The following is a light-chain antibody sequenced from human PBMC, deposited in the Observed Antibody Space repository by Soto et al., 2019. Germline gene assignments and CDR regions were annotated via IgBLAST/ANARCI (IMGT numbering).Light chain of an antibody. J-gene: IGKJ5*01. Sequence: DIQMAQSPSSLSASVGDRVTVNCRPSQRISNYLNWYQQKPGKAPKLLIYAASSLQSGVPSRFSGSGSGTDFTLTISSLQTEDFTTYYCQQSYSSPITFGKGTRLEIK. V-gene: IGKV1-39*01. CDR2: AAS. CDR1: QRISNY. CDR3: QQSYSSPIT.